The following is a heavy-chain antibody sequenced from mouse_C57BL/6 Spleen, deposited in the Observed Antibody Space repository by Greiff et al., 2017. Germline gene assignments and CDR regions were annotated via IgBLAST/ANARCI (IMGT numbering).Heavy chain of an antibody. CDR2: IDPPDSYT. J-gene: IGHJ3*01. D-gene: IGHD2-3*01. V-gene: IGHV1-69*01. CDR3: AIPYEGCSGGFAY. Sequence: QVQLQQSGAELVMPGASVKLSCKASGYTFTSYWMHWVKQRPGQGLEWIGEIDPPDSYTNYNQKFKGKSTLTVDKSSSTAYMQLSSLTSEDSAVYYCAIPYEGCSGGFAYWGQGTLVTVSA. CDR1: GYTFTSYW.